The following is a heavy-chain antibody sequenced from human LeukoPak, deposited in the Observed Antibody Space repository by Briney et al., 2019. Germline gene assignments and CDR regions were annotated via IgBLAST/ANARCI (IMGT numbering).Heavy chain of an antibody. J-gene: IGHJ4*02. D-gene: IGHD1-14*01. V-gene: IGHV3-7*01. CDR2: MNPDGSAT. CDR3: ARDPNHGALDY. Sequence: GGSPRLSCEASGFSFSSSWMSWIRQAPGKGLEWVALMNPDGSATSFVDSVEGRFSISRDNAKNSLYLQMNSLRADDTGVYYCARDPNHGALDYWGQGTLVTVSS. CDR1: GFSFSSSW.